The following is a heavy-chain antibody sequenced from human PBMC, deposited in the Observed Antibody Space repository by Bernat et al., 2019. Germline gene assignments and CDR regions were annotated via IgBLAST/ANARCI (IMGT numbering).Heavy chain of an antibody. D-gene: IGHD6-13*01. CDR2: ISSNGGST. Sequence: EVQLVESGGGLVQPGGSLRLSSSASGFTFSSYAMHWVRQAPGKGLEYVLAISSNGGSTYYADSVKGRFTISRDNSKNTLYLQMSSLRAEDTAVYYCVKGQQHIGWGQGTLVTVSS. V-gene: IGHV3-64D*06. CDR3: VKGQQHIG. J-gene: IGHJ4*02. CDR1: GFTFSSYA.